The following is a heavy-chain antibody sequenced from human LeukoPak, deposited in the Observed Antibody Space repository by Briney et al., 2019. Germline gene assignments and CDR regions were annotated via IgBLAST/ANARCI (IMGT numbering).Heavy chain of an antibody. CDR2: ISGSGGST. J-gene: IGHJ4*02. CDR3: AKDATLRIAAAGKVDY. D-gene: IGHD6-13*01. V-gene: IGHV3-23*01. CDR1: GFTFSSYA. Sequence: GGSLRLSCAASGFTFSSYAMSWVRQAPGKGLEWVSAISGSGGSTYYADSVKGRFTISGDNSKNTLYLQMNSLRAEDTAVYYCAKDATLRIAAAGKVDYWGQGTLVTVSS.